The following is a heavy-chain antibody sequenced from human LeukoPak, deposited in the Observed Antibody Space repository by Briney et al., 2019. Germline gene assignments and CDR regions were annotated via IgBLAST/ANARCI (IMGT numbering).Heavy chain of an antibody. CDR2: ISGDGAST. D-gene: IGHD3-10*01. J-gene: IGHJ3*02. Sequence: GGSLRLSCAASGFTFDDYAMLWVRQAPGKGLEWVSLISGDGASTYYADSVKGRFTISRDNSKNSLYLQMNSLRTEDTALYYCAKGGIGAFDIWGQGTMVTVSS. CDR1: GFTFDDYA. V-gene: IGHV3-43*02. CDR3: AKGGIGAFDI.